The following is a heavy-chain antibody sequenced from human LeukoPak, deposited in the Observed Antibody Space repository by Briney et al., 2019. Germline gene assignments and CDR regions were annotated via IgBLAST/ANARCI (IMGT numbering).Heavy chain of an antibody. D-gene: IGHD3-22*01. J-gene: IGHJ4*02. Sequence: ASVKVSFKASGYTFTSYYMHLVRQAPGQGVEWMGIINPSGGSTSYAQKFQGRVTMTRDMSTNTVYMELSSLRSEDTAVYYCARGTMIELDYWGQGTLVTVSS. CDR2: INPSGGST. V-gene: IGHV1-46*01. CDR1: GYTFTSYY. CDR3: ARGTMIELDY.